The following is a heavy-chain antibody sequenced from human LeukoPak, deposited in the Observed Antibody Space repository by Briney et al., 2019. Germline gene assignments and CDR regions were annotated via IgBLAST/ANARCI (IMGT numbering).Heavy chain of an antibody. Sequence: GGSLRLSCAASGFTSSSYSMNWVRQAPGKGLEWVSSISSSSSYIYYADSVKGRFTISRDNAKNSLYLQMNSLRAEDTAVYYCARDSSLYSSSSGFDYWGQGTLVTVSS. CDR3: ARDSSLYSSSSGFDY. CDR2: ISSSSSYI. CDR1: GFTSSSYS. V-gene: IGHV3-21*01. D-gene: IGHD6-6*01. J-gene: IGHJ4*02.